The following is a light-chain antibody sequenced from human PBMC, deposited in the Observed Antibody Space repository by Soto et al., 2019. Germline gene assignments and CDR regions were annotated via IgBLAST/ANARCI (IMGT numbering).Light chain of an antibody. CDR3: QQSYSTWT. CDR2: AAS. J-gene: IGKJ1*01. V-gene: IGKV1-39*01. Sequence: DIQMTQSPSTLSGSVGDRVTITCRASQGISSYLAWYQQKPGRAPKLLIYAASNLESGVPSRFSGSGSGTDFTLTISSLQPEDFATYYCQQSYSTWTFGQGTKVDI. CDR1: QGISSY.